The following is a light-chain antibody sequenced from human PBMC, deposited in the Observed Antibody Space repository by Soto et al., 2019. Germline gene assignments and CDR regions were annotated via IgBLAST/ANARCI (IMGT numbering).Light chain of an antibody. V-gene: IGLV1-51*01. CDR1: NINIGDNH. CDR2: AHD. J-gene: IGLJ1*01. Sequence: QSALTQPPSVSAAPGQRVTIPCSGSNINIGDNHVSRYQHRPGTAPKLVVYAHDRRPSDPPGRSSSSKAGTSAKSVITGLQTWNEAVYYCGTWDDSLFRVGFGPGTKVTV. CDR3: GTWDDSLFRVG.